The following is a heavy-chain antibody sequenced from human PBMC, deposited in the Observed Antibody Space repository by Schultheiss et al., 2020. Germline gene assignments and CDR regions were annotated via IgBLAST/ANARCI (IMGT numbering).Heavy chain of an antibody. D-gene: IGHD3-22*01. CDR1: GFTFSSYS. Sequence: GESLKISCAASGFTFSSYSMNWVRQAPGKGLEWVSYISSSSSTIYYADSVKGRFTISRDNAKNSLYLQMNSLRAEDTAVYYCARDRHVYYDTLEGYWGQGTLVTVSS. V-gene: IGHV3-48*01. J-gene: IGHJ4*02. CDR3: ARDRHVYYDTLEGY. CDR2: ISSSSSTI.